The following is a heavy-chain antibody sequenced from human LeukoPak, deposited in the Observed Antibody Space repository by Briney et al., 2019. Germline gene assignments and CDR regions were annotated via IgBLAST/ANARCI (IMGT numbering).Heavy chain of an antibody. CDR2: ISSSSSYI. V-gene: IGHV3-21*01. CDR3: ARGGWNYVGLFDY. J-gene: IGHJ4*02. Sequence: GGSLRLSCAASGFTLSSYSMNWVRQAPGKGLEWVSSISSSSSYIYYADSVKSRFTISRDNAKNSLYLQMDSLRAEDTAVYYCARGGWNYVGLFDYWGQGTLVTVSS. D-gene: IGHD1-7*01. CDR1: GFTLSSYS.